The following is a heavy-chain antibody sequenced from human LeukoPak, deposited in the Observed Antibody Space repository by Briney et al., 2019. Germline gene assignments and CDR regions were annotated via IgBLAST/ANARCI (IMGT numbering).Heavy chain of an antibody. CDR1: GFTFSSYA. CDR3: ARDIVGGYSSGWPWGIDY. D-gene: IGHD6-19*01. Sequence: GGSLRLSCAASGFTFSSYAMHWVRQAPGKGLEWVAVISYDGSNKYYADSVKGRFTISRDNSKNTLYLQMNSPRAEDTAVYYCARDIVGGYSSGWPWGIDYWGQGTLVTVSS. J-gene: IGHJ4*02. V-gene: IGHV3-30*04. CDR2: ISYDGSNK.